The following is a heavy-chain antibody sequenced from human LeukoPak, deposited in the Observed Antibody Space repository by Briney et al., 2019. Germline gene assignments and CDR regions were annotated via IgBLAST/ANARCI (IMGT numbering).Heavy chain of an antibody. D-gene: IGHD2-2*01. V-gene: IGHV3-21*06. CDR1: GFTLSNYD. Sequence: GGSLTLSCAASGFTLSNYDMNWVRQAPGKGLEWVSSISTGSRYIYYTDSLRGRFTISRDDAKNTLYLQMNSLRAEDTAVYYCARADCSSSTCYLRRSWFDPWGQGTLVTVSS. J-gene: IGHJ5*02. CDR3: ARADCSSSTCYLRRSWFDP. CDR2: ISTGSRYI.